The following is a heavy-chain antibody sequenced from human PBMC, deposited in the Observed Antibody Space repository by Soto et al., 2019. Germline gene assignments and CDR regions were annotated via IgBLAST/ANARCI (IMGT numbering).Heavy chain of an antibody. J-gene: IGHJ5*02. CDR1: GFSFSTYA. D-gene: IGHD4-4*01. V-gene: IGHV3-30-3*01. CDR3: ARAKDGYSRFDP. Sequence: QVPLVESGGGVVQPGRSLRLSCAASGFSFSTYAMHWVRQAPGKGLEWVAVISYDGSNKYYADSVKGRFTISRDNSKNTLYLQMNSLRAEDTAVYYCARAKDGYSRFDPWGQGTLVTVSS. CDR2: ISYDGSNK.